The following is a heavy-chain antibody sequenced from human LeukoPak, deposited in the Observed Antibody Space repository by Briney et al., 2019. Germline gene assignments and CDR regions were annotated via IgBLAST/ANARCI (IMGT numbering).Heavy chain of an antibody. V-gene: IGHV3-48*04. CDR3: ARSRFYDYVWGSYLYAFDI. D-gene: IGHD3-16*02. CDR1: GFTFSSYW. J-gene: IGHJ3*02. CDR2: ISSTASTR. Sequence: GGSLRLSCAASGFTFSSYWMNWVRQAPGEGLAWVSYISSTASTRYYADSVKGRFTISRDNAKNSLYLQMNSLRAEDTAVYYCARSRFYDYVWGSYLYAFDIWGQGTMVTVSS.